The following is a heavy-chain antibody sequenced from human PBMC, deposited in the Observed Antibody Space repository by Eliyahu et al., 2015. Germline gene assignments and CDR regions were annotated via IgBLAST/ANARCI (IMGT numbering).Heavy chain of an antibody. Sequence: QVQLQQWGAGLLKPSETLSLTCAVXGGSFSGYYWXWIRQPPGKGLEWIGEINHSGSTNYHPSLKSRVTISVDTSKNQFSLKLSSVTAADTAVYYCARGRSDSSGWYWAGGGLGGYWYFDLWGRGTLVTVSS. CDR3: ARGRSDSSGWYWAGGGLGGYWYFDL. V-gene: IGHV4-34*01. D-gene: IGHD6-19*01. J-gene: IGHJ2*01. CDR1: GGSFSGYY. CDR2: INHSGST.